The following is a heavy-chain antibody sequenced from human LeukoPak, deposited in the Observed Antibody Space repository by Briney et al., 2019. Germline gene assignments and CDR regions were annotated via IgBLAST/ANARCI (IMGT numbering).Heavy chain of an antibody. D-gene: IGHD3-9*01. V-gene: IGHV4-34*01. Sequence: PSETLSLTCAVYGGSFSGYYWSWIRQPPGKGLEWIGEINHSGSTNYNPSLKSRVTISVDTSKNQFSLKLSSVTAADTAVYYCARGIDILTGYYSGALDYWGQGTLVTVSS. CDR1: GGSFSGYY. CDR2: INHSGST. J-gene: IGHJ4*02. CDR3: ARGIDILTGYYSGALDY.